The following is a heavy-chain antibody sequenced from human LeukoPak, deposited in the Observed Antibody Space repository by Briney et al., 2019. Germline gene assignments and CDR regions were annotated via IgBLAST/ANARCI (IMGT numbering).Heavy chain of an antibody. J-gene: IGHJ4*02. CDR1: GFTFSAYT. D-gene: IGHD7-27*01. V-gene: IGHV3-21*01. CDR3: ARDDPRWGTSGDY. CDR2: ISSSSTYI. Sequence: GGSLRLSCVASGFTFSAYTMNWVRQAPGKGLEWVSFISSSSTYIYYADSLKGRFTISRDNAKTSLYLQMNSLRAEDTALYYCARDDPRWGTSGDYWGQGTLVTVSS.